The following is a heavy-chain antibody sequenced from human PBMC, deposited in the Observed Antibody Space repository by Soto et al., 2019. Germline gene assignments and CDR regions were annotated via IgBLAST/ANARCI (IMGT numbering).Heavy chain of an antibody. V-gene: IGHV4-34*09. J-gene: IGHJ5*02. CDR1: GGSFSSFY. CDR2: IHHSGTT. Sequence: SETLSLTCTVYGGSFSSFYWSWIRQSPGKGLEWIGEIHHSGTTNYNPSLKSRVTISVDTSKNQFSLKLNSVTAADTAVYYCARSIDPWGQGTLVTVSS. CDR3: ARSIDP.